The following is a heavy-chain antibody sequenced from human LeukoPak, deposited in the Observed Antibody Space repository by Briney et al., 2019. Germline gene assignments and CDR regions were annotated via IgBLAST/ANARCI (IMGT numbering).Heavy chain of an antibody. CDR2: IYYSGSI. D-gene: IGHD3-22*01. Sequence: SETLSLTCTVSGGSISSYYWSWIRQPPGKGLEWIGYIYYSGSINYNPSLKSRVTISVDTSKNQFSLKLSSVTAADTAVYYCASRDSSGFDYWGQGTLVTVSS. V-gene: IGHV4-59*01. J-gene: IGHJ4*02. CDR3: ASRDSSGFDY. CDR1: GGSISSYY.